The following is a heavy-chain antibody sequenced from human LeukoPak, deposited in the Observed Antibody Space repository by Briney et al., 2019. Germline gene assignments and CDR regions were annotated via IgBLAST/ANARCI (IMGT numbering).Heavy chain of an antibody. V-gene: IGHV3-30*18. CDR2: FSYDGRDR. Sequence: GGSLRLSCAASGFTFSSSPIHWVRQAPGKGLEWVAVFSYDGRDRYYADSVKGRFAISRDISRNTLFLQMNNLRTDDTAVYYCAKDRGYCSGSSCYLTKRYFDYWGQGTLVTVSS. D-gene: IGHD2-15*01. CDR1: GFTFSSSP. CDR3: AKDRGYCSGSSCYLTKRYFDY. J-gene: IGHJ4*02.